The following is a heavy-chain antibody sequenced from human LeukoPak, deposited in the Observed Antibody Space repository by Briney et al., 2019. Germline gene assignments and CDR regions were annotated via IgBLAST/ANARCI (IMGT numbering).Heavy chain of an antibody. CDR2: IYYSGST. Sequence: SETLSLTCTVSGGSISSYYWSWIRQPPGKGLEGIGYIYYSGSTNYNPSLKSRVTISVDTSKNQFSLKLSSVTAADTAVYYCARLGHMTTVTTEEYWGQGTLVTVSS. CDR1: GGSISSYY. V-gene: IGHV4-59*08. J-gene: IGHJ4*02. D-gene: IGHD4-17*01. CDR3: ARLGHMTTVTTEEY.